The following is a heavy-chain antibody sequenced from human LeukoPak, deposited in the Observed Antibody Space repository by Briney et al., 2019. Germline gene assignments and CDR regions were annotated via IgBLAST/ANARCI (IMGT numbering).Heavy chain of an antibody. CDR1: GYTLTELY. CDR3: ATATKTYDSSGYFFDY. D-gene: IGHD3-22*01. J-gene: IGHJ4*02. Sequence: ASVKVSCKVSGYTLTELYMHWVRQAPGKGLEWMGGFDPEDGETIYAQKFQGRVTMTEDTSTDTAYMELSSLRSEDTAVYYCATATKTYDSSGYFFDYWGQGTLVTVSS. V-gene: IGHV1-24*01. CDR2: FDPEDGET.